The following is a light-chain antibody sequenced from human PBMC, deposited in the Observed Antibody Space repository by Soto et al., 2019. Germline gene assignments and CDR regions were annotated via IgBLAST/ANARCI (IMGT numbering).Light chain of an antibody. V-gene: IGKV1-33*01. CDR2: DAS. CDR3: QQYDDFPLT. CDR1: QAIGNS. J-gene: IGKJ4*01. Sequence: DIQMTQSPSSLSASVGDTLTITCQASQAIGNSVNWYQQTAGKAPKLLMYDASNLEVGVPSRFRGSGYGTDFTFIINSLQPEDFATYYCQQYDDFPLTFGGGTKVELK.